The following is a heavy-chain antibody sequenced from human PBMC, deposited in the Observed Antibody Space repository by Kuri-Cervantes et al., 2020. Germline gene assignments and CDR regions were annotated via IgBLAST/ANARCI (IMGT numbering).Heavy chain of an antibody. CDR1: GYTFTGYY. Sequence: ASVKVSCKASGYTFTGYYMHWVRQAPGQGLEWMGWINPNSGGTNYAQKLQGRVTTTTDTSTSTAYTELRSLRSDDTAVYYCARAVVVTATTYWYFDLWGRGTLVTVSS. J-gene: IGHJ2*01. CDR3: ARAVVVTATTYWYFDL. D-gene: IGHD2-21*02. CDR2: INPNSGGT. V-gene: IGHV1-2*02.